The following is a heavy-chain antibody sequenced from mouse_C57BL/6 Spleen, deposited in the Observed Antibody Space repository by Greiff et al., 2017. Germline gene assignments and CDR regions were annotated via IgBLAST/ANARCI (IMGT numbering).Heavy chain of an antibody. CDR1: GYAFTNYL. D-gene: IGHD1-1*01. V-gene: IGHV1-54*01. CDR3: ARGYYGSSSGFDY. Sequence: QVQLQQSGAELVRPGTSVKVSCKASGYAFTNYLIEWVKQRPGQGLEWIGVIIPGSGGTNYNEKFKGKATLTADKSSSTAYMQLSSLTSEDSAFYICARGYYGSSSGFDYWGQGTTLTVSS. J-gene: IGHJ2*01. CDR2: IIPGSGGT.